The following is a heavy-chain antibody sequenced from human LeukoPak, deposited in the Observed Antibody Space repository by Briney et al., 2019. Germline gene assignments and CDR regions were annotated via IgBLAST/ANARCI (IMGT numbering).Heavy chain of an antibody. CDR2: IYPGDSDT. CDR3: ARPSHDYGGNPDY. J-gene: IGHJ4*02. Sequence: GESLKISCKGSGYSFASYWIGWVRQMPGKGLEWMGIIYPGDSDTRYSPSFQGQVTISADKSISTAYLQWSSLKASDTAMYYCARPSHDYGGNPDYWGQGTLVTVSS. D-gene: IGHD4-23*01. V-gene: IGHV5-51*01. CDR1: GYSFASYW.